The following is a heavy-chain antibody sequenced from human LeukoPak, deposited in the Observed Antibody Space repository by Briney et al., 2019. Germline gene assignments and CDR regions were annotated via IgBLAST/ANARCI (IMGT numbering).Heavy chain of an antibody. CDR2: VYYSGNT. CDR1: GGSISGFY. J-gene: IGHJ3*02. CDR3: ARDTRDAFDI. Sequence: SETLSLTCTVSGGSISGFYWNWIRQPPGKGLEWIGYVYYSGNTNYNPSLKSRVTISLDTSKNQFSLKLRSVTAADTAVYYCARDTRDAFDIWGQGTMVTVAS. V-gene: IGHV4-59*01.